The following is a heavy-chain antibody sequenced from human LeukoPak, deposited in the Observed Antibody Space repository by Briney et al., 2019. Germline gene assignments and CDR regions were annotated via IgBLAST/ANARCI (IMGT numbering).Heavy chain of an antibody. Sequence: PSETLSLTCTVSGGSISSYYWSWIRQPPGKGLEWIGYIYYSGSTNYNPSLKSRVTISVDTSKNQFSLKLSSVTAADAAVYYCARQSTYYDFWSGYSAGRYFDYWGQGTLVTVSS. CDR3: ARQSTYYDFWSGYSAGRYFDY. CDR2: IYYSGST. V-gene: IGHV4-59*01. CDR1: GGSISSYY. D-gene: IGHD3-3*01. J-gene: IGHJ4*02.